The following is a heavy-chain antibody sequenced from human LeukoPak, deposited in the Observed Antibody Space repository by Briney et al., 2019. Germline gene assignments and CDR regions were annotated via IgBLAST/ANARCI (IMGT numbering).Heavy chain of an antibody. Sequence: PSETLSLTCNVSGGSISSSSYNWGRIRQPPGRPLEWLGSVYYSGGTYYNPSLKSRVTISVDTSKNQFSLILNSVTAADTAVYYCARRHSVSYYGKHWFDPWGQGTLVTVSS. CDR3: ARRHSVSYYGKHWFDP. CDR2: VYYSGGT. CDR1: GGSISSSSYN. J-gene: IGHJ5*02. V-gene: IGHV4-39*01. D-gene: IGHD1-26*01.